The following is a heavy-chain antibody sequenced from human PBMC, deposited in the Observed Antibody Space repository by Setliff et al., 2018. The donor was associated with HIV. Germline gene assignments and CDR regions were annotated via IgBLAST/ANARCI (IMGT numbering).Heavy chain of an antibody. J-gene: IGHJ6*03. D-gene: IGHD3-16*01. CDR3: ARCGAGEWHLYMDV. CDR1: GYTFTNFY. V-gene: IGHV1-69*02. CDR2: SIPILGIG. Sequence: SVKVSCKASGYTFTNFYMHWVRQAPGQGLEWMGRSIPILGIGNDEQAQKFKGRVTFTADKSTSTVYMELSSLRSEDTAVYYCARCGAGEWHLYMDVWGKGTAVTVSS.